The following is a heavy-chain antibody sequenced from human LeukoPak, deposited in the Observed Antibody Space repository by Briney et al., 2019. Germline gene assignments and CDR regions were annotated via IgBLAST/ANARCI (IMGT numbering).Heavy chain of an antibody. CDR2: MHYSGTT. Sequence: SETPSLTCSVSGGSISGGSISGYHWSWIRQPPGKGLELIAYMHYSGTTHYNPSLKSRVSISVDTSKKQFSLKLSSVTAADTAVYYCARDLGGSPWNAFDIWGQGTMVTVSS. CDR3: ARDLGGSPWNAFDI. CDR1: GGSISGGSISGYH. J-gene: IGHJ3*02. D-gene: IGHD1-26*01. V-gene: IGHV4-61*08.